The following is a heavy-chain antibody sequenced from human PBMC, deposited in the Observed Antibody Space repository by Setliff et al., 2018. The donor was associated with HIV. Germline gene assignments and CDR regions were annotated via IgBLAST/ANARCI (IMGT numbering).Heavy chain of an antibody. Sequence: PSETLSLTCTVSAGSIRSSTYYWAWIRQPPGKGLEWIGSIYYSGSTYYNPSLQSRVTISVDTSKNQFSLKLSSVTAADTAVYYCARQKTVTTYFDYWGQGTLVTVSS. CDR1: AGSIRSSTYY. CDR2: IYYSGST. J-gene: IGHJ4*02. V-gene: IGHV4-39*01. D-gene: IGHD4-17*01. CDR3: ARQKTVTTYFDY.